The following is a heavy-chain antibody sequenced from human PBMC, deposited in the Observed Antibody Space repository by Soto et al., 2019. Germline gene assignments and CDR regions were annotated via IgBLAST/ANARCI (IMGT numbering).Heavy chain of an antibody. CDR3: ARVSRSSSVNFDY. J-gene: IGHJ4*02. CDR1: GFTFSNYW. CDR2: VNSDGNNT. V-gene: IGHV3-74*01. D-gene: IGHD6-6*01. Sequence: EVQLVESGGGLVQPGGSLRLSCAASGFTFSNYWMHWVRQVPGKGLVWVSRVNSDGNNTNYADSVKGRFTISRDNAKNTVYLQMSSLRAEDTAVYYGARVSRSSSVNFDYWGQGTLVTVSS.